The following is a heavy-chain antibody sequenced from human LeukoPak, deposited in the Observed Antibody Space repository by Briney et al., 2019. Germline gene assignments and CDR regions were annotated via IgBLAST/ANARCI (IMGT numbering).Heavy chain of an antibody. CDR2: ISGSGGSK. D-gene: IGHD3-3*01. Sequence: GGSLRLSCAASGFTFSSYAMSWVRQAPGKGLEWVSAISGSGGSKYYADSVKGRFTISRDNSKNTLYLQMNSLRAEDTAVYYCAKDDDFWSGYLKAFDTWGQGTMVTVSS. J-gene: IGHJ3*02. V-gene: IGHV3-23*01. CDR1: GFTFSSYA. CDR3: AKDDDFWSGYLKAFDT.